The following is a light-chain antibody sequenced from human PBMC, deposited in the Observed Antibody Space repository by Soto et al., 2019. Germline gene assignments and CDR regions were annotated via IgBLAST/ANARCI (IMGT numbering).Light chain of an antibody. Sequence: LTQSTTTLSVSPGERVTLSWVASQSVSSSLAWYQQRPGQAPRLLIYDTSTRAAGIAARFSGSGSGTDFTLTISSLQPEDFATYYCQQANSLPLTFGGGTNVDIK. CDR1: QSVSSS. J-gene: IGKJ4*01. CDR3: QQANSLPLT. CDR2: DTS. V-gene: IGKV3-15*01.